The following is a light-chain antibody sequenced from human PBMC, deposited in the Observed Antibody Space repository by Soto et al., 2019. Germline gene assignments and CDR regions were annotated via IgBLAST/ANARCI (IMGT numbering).Light chain of an antibody. CDR2: WAS. V-gene: IGKV4-1*01. J-gene: IGKJ4*01. CDR3: QQYYTTLS. CDR1: QSVLYNSDNKNY. Sequence: DIVMTQSPDSLAVSLGERATINCKSSQSVLYNSDNKNYLAWYQQKAGQPPKLLIYWASTRDSGVPDRFSGSGSGAVFTLTINNLQAEDVAVYFCQQYYTTLSFGGGTMLEIK.